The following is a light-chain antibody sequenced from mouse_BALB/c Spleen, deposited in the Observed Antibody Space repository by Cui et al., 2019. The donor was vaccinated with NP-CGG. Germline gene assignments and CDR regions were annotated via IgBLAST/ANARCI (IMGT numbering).Light chain of an antibody. CDR2: GTN. V-gene: IGLV1*01. CDR3: ALWYSNHWV. J-gene: IGLJ1*01. Sequence: HAVATHLSPLTTSPRETVTLTCRSSTGAVTTSNYANWVQEKPDHLFTGLIGGTNNRAPGVPARFSGSLIGEKAALTITGAQTEDEGIYFCALWYSNHWVFGGGTKLTVL. CDR1: TGAVTTSNY.